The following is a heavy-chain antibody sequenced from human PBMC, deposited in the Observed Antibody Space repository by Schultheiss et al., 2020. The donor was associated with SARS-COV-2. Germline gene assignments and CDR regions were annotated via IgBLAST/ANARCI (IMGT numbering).Heavy chain of an antibody. CDR3: AKDGSNYPLIYYYYGMDV. Sequence: GGSLRLSCAASGFTFSSYAMHWVRQAPGKGLEWVAVISYDGSNKYYADSVKGRFTISRDNAKNSLYLQMNSLRAEDTAVYYCAKDGSNYPLIYYYYGMDVWGQGTTVTVSS. V-gene: IGHV3-30-3*01. J-gene: IGHJ6*02. CDR1: GFTFSSYA. CDR2: ISYDGSNK. D-gene: IGHD4-11*01.